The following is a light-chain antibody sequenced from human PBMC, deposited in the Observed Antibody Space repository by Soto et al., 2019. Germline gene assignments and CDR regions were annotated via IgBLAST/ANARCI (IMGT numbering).Light chain of an antibody. J-gene: IGKJ1*01. CDR3: QQYNNWPT. V-gene: IGKV3-15*01. Sequence: EVGLTQSAGTLSWSAGERATLSWRASQSVGSSYLAWYQQKPGQAPRLLIYGASTRATGIPARFSGSGSGTEFTLTISSLQSEDFAVYYCQQYNNWPTFGQGTKVDIK. CDR2: GAS. CDR1: QSVGSSY.